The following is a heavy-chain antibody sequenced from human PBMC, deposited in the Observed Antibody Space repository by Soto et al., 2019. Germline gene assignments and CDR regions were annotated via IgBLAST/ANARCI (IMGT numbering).Heavy chain of an antibody. J-gene: IGHJ6*03. CDR3: ASWFRFAYYYSFMDV. CDR1: GFTFSRYW. D-gene: IGHD3-10*01. Sequence: GSLRLSCAASGFTFSRYWMHWVRQAPGKGLVWVSRINSDGSSTNYADSVKGRFTISRDNAKNTLYLQMNRLRAEDTAVYYCASWFRFAYYYSFMDVWGKGTTVTVSS. V-gene: IGHV3-74*01. CDR2: INSDGSST.